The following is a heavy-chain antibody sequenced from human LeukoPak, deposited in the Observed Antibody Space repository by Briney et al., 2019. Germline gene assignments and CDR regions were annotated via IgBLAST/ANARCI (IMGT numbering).Heavy chain of an antibody. CDR1: GGSISSGSYY. J-gene: IGHJ4*02. V-gene: IGHV4-61*02. D-gene: IGHD1-26*01. CDR3: ATIPLGATGANFDY. Sequence: PSETLSLTCTVSGGSISSGSYYWSWIRQPAGKGLEWIGRIYTSGNTNYNPSLKSRVPISVDTSKNQFSLKLSSVTAADTAVYYCATIPLGATGANFDYWGQGTLVTVSS. CDR2: IYTSGNT.